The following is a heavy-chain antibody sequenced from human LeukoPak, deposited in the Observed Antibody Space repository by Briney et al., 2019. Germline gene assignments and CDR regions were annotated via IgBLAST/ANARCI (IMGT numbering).Heavy chain of an antibody. J-gene: IGHJ3*02. D-gene: IGHD3-16*01. CDR3: AKVHVAAPGDAFDI. Sequence: PGGSLRLSCAASGFTFSSYWMSWVRQAPGKGLEWVANIKQDGSEKYYVDSVKGRFTISRDNAKNSLYLQMNSLRAEDTAVYYCAKVHVAAPGDAFDIWGQGTMVTVSS. CDR2: IKQDGSEK. CDR1: GFTFSSYW. V-gene: IGHV3-7*03.